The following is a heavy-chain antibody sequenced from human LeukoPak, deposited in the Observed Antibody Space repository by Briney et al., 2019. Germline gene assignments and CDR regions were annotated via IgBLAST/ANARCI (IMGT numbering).Heavy chain of an antibody. V-gene: IGHV3-7*03. CDR2: IKQDGSEK. CDR1: GFTLSSYW. CDR3: AGSAAMRLIGYY. Sequence: AGGSLRLSCAASGFTLSSYWMSWVRQAPGKGLEWVANIKQDGSEKYYVDSVKGRFTISRDNAKNSLYLQMNSLRAEDTAVYYCAGSAAMRLIGYYWGQGTLVTVSS. J-gene: IGHJ4*02. D-gene: IGHD2-2*01.